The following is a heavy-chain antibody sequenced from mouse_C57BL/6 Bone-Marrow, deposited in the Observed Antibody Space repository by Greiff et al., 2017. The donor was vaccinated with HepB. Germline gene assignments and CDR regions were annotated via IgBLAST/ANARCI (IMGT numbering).Heavy chain of an antibody. CDR3: ARIYYYCSIYAMDY. Sequence: VQLQQSGAELARPGASVKLSCKASGYTFTSYGISWVKQSTGQGLEWIGEIYPRSGNTYYNEKFKGKGTLTADKSSSTAYMELRSLTSEDSAVYFCARIYYYCSIYAMDYWGQGTSVTVSS. D-gene: IGHD1-1*01. CDR2: IYPRSGNT. V-gene: IGHV1-81*01. CDR1: GYTFTSYG. J-gene: IGHJ4*01.